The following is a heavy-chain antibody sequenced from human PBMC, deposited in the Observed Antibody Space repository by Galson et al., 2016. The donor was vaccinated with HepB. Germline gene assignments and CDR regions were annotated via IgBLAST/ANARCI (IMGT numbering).Heavy chain of an antibody. CDR1: GFTFNTYY. CDR3: ARDRTARAALDL. V-gene: IGHV3-11*06. J-gene: IGHJ5*02. CDR2: ISNSGVNT. Sequence: SLRLSCAASGFTFNTYYMSWVRQAPGRGLEWVAYISNSGVNTHYAGSVNGRFTIPRDNAKNSLFLQMSSLRAEDTAVYYCARDRTARAALDLWGQGTLVTVSS. D-gene: IGHD6-13*01.